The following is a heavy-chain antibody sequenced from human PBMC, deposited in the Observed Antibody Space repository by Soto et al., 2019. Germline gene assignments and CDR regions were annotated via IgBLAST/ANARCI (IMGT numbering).Heavy chain of an antibody. J-gene: IGHJ4*02. D-gene: IGHD1-26*01. Sequence: GSLRLAGAASGFTCSSYAMHWVRQAPGKGLEWVAVISYDGSNKYYADSVKGRFTISRDNSKNTLYLQMNSLRAEDTAVYYCAWELLTVYWGQGTLVTVSS. V-gene: IGHV3-30-3*02. CDR1: GFTCSSYA. CDR3: AWELLTVY. CDR2: ISYDGSNK.